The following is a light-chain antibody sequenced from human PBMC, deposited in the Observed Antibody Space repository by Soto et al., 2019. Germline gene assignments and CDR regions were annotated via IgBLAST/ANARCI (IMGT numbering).Light chain of an antibody. Sequence: QSALTQPPSAPGSPGQSVTISCTGTSSDVGRYIYVSWYQQHPGKAPKIIMYEASKRPSGVPDRFSGSKSGNTASLTVSGLQAEDEADYYCSSYGGSNNYVFGTGTKVTVL. CDR3: SSYGGSNNYV. CDR1: SSDVGRYIY. J-gene: IGLJ1*01. CDR2: EAS. V-gene: IGLV2-8*01.